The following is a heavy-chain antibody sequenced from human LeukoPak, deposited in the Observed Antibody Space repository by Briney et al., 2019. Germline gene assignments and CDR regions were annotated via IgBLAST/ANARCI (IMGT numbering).Heavy chain of an antibody. V-gene: IGHV3-48*01. Sequence: GGSLRLSCAASGFTFNTYTMNWVRQAPGKGLEWLSYITSRGTTIYYADSVRGRFTISRDNAKNSLFPQMNSLRAEDTAVYYCARGGINYGFDYWGQGNLVTVSS. D-gene: IGHD3-16*01. CDR1: GFTFNTYT. CDR2: ITSRGTTI. CDR3: ARGGINYGFDY. J-gene: IGHJ4*02.